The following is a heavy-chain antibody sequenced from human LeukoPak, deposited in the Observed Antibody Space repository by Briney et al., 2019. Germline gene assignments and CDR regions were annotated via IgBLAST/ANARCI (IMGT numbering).Heavy chain of an antibody. D-gene: IGHD3-16*02. V-gene: IGHV4-61*02. CDR1: GGSISSGSYY. CDR3: ARGNDYVWGSYRSFDY. CDR2: IYTSGST. J-gene: IGHJ4*02. Sequence: PSETLSLTCTVSGGSISSGSYYWSWIRQPAGKGLEWIGRIYTSGSTNYNPSLKSRVTISLDTSKNQFSLKLTSVTAADTAVYYCARGNDYVWGSYRSFDYWGQGTLVTVSS.